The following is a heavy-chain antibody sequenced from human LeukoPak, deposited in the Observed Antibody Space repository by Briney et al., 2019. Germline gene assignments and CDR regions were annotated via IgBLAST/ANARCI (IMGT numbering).Heavy chain of an antibody. CDR1: GFSFSSYV. CDR2: VSGSGGST. V-gene: IGHV3-23*01. D-gene: IGHD5-24*01. CDR3: AKERDGYTYYFDY. J-gene: IGHJ4*02. Sequence: GGSLRLSCAASGFSFSSYVMSWVRQAPGKGLEWVSAVSGSGGSTYYAASVKGRFTISRDISKNTLYLQMNSLRAEDTAVYYCAKERDGYTYYFDYWGQGTLVTVSS.